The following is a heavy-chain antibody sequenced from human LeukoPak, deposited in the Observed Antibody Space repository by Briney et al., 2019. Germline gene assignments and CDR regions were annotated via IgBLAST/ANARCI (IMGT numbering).Heavy chain of an antibody. Sequence: GGSLRLSCAVSGFTFSSFPFHWVRQAPGKGLEWVAAISTDGSYKYHGDSVKGRFTISRDNPMNTLYLQMNSLRAEDTAVYYCAKGGLWYGKNDHWGQGTLVTVSS. CDR1: GFTFSSFP. J-gene: IGHJ4*02. V-gene: IGHV3-30*04. CDR2: ISTDGSYK. CDR3: AKGGLWYGKNDH. D-gene: IGHD3-10*01.